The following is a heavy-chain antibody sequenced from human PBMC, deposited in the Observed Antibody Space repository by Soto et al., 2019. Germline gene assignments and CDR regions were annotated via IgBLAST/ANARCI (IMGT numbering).Heavy chain of an antibody. V-gene: IGHV3-53*01. CDR2: LHSGGGT. Sequence: DVQLVESGGGLIQPGGSLRLACTASGFSVSDNYMSWVRQAPAKGLEWVSILHSGGGTFYADSVRGRFTVSRVNSQNTLYLRTNSLRAEDTDVYYCAGGARDYGDRVDYWGQGTLVTVSS. CDR1: GFSVSDNY. J-gene: IGHJ4*02. CDR3: AGGARDYGDRVDY. D-gene: IGHD4-17*01.